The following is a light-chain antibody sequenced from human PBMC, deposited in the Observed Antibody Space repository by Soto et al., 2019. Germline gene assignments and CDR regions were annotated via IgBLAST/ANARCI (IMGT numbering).Light chain of an antibody. CDR3: QQRSNWPPIT. V-gene: IGKV3D-20*02. CDR1: QTVRNNY. CDR2: DAS. Sequence: EFLLTQSPGTLSFAPGERSTLSCSASQTVRNNYLAWYQQKPGQAPRLLIYDASSRATGIPDRFSGGGSGTDFTLTISRLEPEDFAVYYCQQRSNWPPITFGQGTRLEIK. J-gene: IGKJ5*01.